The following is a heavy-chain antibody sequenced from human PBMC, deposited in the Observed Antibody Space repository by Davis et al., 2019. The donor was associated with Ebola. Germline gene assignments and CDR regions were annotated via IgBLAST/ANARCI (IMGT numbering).Heavy chain of an antibody. J-gene: IGHJ5*02. D-gene: IGHD6-13*01. V-gene: IGHV4-59*01. CDR2: IYDRGTT. CDR3: ARGQPYASRQGWFDP. Sequence: SETLSLTCAVYGGSFSGYYWSWIRQPPGKGLEWIGYIYDRGTTNYNPSLKSRVTMSVDASKNQFSLKLTSVTAADTAVYFCARGQPYASRQGWFDPWGQGTPVTVSS. CDR1: GGSFSGYY.